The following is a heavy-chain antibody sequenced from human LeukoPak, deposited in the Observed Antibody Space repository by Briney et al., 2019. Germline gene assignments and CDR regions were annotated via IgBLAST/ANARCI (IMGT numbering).Heavy chain of an antibody. Sequence: PGGSLRLSRAASGFTFSSSGMTWVRQAPGKGLEWASAISGSGGSTYYPDSVKGRFTISRDNSKNTLYLQMNSLRAEDTAVYYCAKTGPYYFEFWGQGTLVTVSS. CDR3: AKTGPYYFEF. CDR2: ISGSGGST. V-gene: IGHV3-23*01. CDR1: GFTFSSSG. J-gene: IGHJ4*02.